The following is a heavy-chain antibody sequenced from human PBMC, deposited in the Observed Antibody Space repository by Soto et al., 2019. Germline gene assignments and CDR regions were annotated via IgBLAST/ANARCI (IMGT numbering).Heavy chain of an antibody. V-gene: IGHV1-46*01. CDR2: INPSGGST. J-gene: IGHJ4*02. CDR3: ARDLSDYYDSSGSSGY. D-gene: IGHD3-22*01. Sequence: GASVKVSCKASGYTFTSYYMYWVRHAPGQGLEWMGIINPSGGSTSYAQKFQGRVTMTRDTSTSTVYMELSSLRSEDTAVYYCARDLSDYYDSSGSSGYWGQGTLVTVSS. CDR1: GYTFTSYY.